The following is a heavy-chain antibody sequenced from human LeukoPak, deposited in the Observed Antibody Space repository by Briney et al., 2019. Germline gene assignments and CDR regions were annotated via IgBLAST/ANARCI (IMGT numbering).Heavy chain of an antibody. J-gene: IGHJ5*02. CDR3: ARGGNYWPQWWFDP. D-gene: IGHD1-26*01. Sequence: SETLSLTCTVSDTSINTYYWSWIRQPPGKGLEWIGYIYYTGSTSYNPSLKSRVTMSLDASKNQFSLELNSVTPADTAVYYCARGGNYWPQWWFDPWGRGTLVSVSS. CDR1: DTSINTYY. CDR2: IYYTGST. V-gene: IGHV4-59*01.